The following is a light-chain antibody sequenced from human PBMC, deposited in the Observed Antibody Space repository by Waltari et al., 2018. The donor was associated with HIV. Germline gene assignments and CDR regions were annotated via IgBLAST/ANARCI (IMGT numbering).Light chain of an antibody. V-gene: IGLV2-23*02. J-gene: IGLJ2*01. CDR3: CSYAGSSTVV. Sequence: QSALTQPASVSGSPGQSITISCTGTRSDVGDYTYASWYQQHPGKAPKLMIYDVNKRPSGVSNRFSGSKSGNTASLTISGLQAEDEADYYCCSYAGSSTVVFGGGTKLTVL. CDR1: RSDVGDYTY. CDR2: DVN.